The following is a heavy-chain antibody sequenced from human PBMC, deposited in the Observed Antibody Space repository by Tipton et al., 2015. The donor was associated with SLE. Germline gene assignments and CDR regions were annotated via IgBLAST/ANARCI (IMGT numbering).Heavy chain of an antibody. V-gene: IGHV4-59*11. CDR2: IYYSGST. Sequence: TLSLTCTVSGGSISSHYWSWIRQPPGKGLEWIGYIYYSGSTNYNPSLKSRVTISVDTSKNQFSLKLSSVTAADTAVYYCARGVYFGVVDYWGQGTLVTVSS. J-gene: IGHJ4*02. CDR3: ARGVYFGVVDY. D-gene: IGHD3-3*01. CDR1: GGSISSHY.